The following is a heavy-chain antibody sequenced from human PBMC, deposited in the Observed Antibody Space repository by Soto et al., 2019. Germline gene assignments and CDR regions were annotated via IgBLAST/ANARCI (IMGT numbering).Heavy chain of an antibody. CDR2: ISNSGGST. J-gene: IGHJ4*02. D-gene: IGHD4-17*01. CDR3: AKDHYGDFWYFDS. V-gene: IGHV3-23*01. CDR1: GFTFSSYA. Sequence: GGSLRLSCAASGFTFSSYAMSWVRQAPGKGLEWVSTISNSGGSTYYADYVMGRFTISRDNSKDTLYLQINSLRAEDTAVYFCAKDHYGDFWYFDSWGQGTLVTVSS.